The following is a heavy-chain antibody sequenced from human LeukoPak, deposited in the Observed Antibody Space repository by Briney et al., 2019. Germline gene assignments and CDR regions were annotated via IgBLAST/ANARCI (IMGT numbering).Heavy chain of an antibody. V-gene: IGHV3-13*01. CDR3: ARGAPEVGDYYYYGMDV. CDR1: GFTFSSCD. D-gene: IGHD2-2*01. Sequence: GGSLRLSCAASGFTFSSCDMHWVRQATGKGLEWVSAIGTAGDTYYPGSVKGRFTISRENAKNSLYLQMNSLRAGDTAVYYCARGAPEVGDYYYYGMDVWGQGTTVTVSS. J-gene: IGHJ6*02. CDR2: IGTAGDT.